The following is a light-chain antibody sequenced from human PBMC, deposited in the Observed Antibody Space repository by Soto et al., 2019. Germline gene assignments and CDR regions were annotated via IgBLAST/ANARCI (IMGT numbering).Light chain of an antibody. Sequence: EIVMTQSPAMLSVSPGERATLSCRASQNVNNRLAWYQQKAGQPPRLLIYGASTRATGIPARFSGSGSGTEFTLTSSSLQSEDFEVYYCQHFNSWPLLFGQGTKVEIK. V-gene: IGKV3-15*01. J-gene: IGKJ1*01. CDR1: QNVNNR. CDR2: GAS. CDR3: QHFNSWPLL.